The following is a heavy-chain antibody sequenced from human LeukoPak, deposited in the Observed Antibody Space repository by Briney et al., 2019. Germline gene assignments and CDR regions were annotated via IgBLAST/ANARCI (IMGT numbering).Heavy chain of an antibody. D-gene: IGHD4-17*01. CDR3: ARHPSSTVTRDY. Sequence: HTGGSLRLSCAASGFTFSSYAMSWVRQAPEKGLEWVSAISGSGGSTYYADSVKGRFTISRDNSKNTLYLQMNSLRVEDTAVYYCARHPSSTVTRDYWGQGTLVTVSS. V-gene: IGHV3-23*01. CDR1: GFTFSSYA. J-gene: IGHJ4*02. CDR2: ISGSGGST.